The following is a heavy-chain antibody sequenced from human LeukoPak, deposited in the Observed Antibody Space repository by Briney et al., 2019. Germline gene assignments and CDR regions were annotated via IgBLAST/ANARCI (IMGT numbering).Heavy chain of an antibody. CDR2: ISYDGSNK. J-gene: IGHJ4*02. D-gene: IGHD3-10*01. CDR1: GFTFSSYG. CDR3: AKDRGREKYYFDY. V-gene: IGHV3-30*18. Sequence: GRSLRLSCAASGFTFSSYGMHWVRQAPGKGLEWVAVISYDGSNKYYADSVEGRFTISRDNSKNTLYLQMNSLRAEDTAVYYCAKDRGREKYYFDYWGQGTLVTVSS.